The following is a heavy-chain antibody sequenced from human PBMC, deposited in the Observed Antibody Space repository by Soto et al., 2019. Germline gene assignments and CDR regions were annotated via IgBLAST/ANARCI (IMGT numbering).Heavy chain of an antibody. Sequence: QVQLQESGPGLVMPSETLSLTCTVSGDSIRASYWSGVRQPPGKGLEWIGYISVSASTKYNPSRKSRITMSLDTSKNQFSLRLTSVTAADTAFYYCARSGTYSGYDSIYFGLWGQGTLVTVSS. CDR1: GDSIRASY. V-gene: IGHV4-59*01. CDR2: ISVSAST. J-gene: IGHJ5*02. D-gene: IGHD5-12*01. CDR3: ARSGTYSGYDSIYFGL.